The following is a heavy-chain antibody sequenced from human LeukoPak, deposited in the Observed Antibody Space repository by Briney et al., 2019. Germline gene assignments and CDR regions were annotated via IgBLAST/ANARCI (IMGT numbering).Heavy chain of an antibody. J-gene: IGHJ4*02. CDR1: GFSSY. CDR3: ATDAPPRF. V-gene: IGHV3-53*01. Sequence: GGSLRLSCAASGFSSYMSWVRQAPGKGLEWVSVFYSGGTTYYADSIKGRFTVSRDNSKNTLCLQMNSLRAEDTAVYYCATDAPPRFWGQGTLVTVSS. CDR2: FYSGGTT.